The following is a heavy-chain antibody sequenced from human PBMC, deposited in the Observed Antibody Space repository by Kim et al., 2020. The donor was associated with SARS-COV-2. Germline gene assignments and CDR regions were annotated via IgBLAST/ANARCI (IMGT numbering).Heavy chain of an antibody. D-gene: IGHD3-10*01. CDR3: AKETWGSGSYFDY. Sequence: YADSVKGRFTISRDNAKNSLYLQMNSLRAEDTALYYCAKETWGSGSYFDYWGQGTLVTVSS. J-gene: IGHJ4*02. V-gene: IGHV3-9*01.